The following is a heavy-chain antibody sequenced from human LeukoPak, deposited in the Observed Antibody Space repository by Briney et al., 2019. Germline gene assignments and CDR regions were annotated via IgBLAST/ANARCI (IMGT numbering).Heavy chain of an antibody. CDR3: ARAGDGYHFDY. V-gene: IGHV4-31*03. J-gene: IGHJ4*02. CDR1: GCSISSGVYY. D-gene: IGHD2-21*01. Sequence: SQTLSLTCTVSGCSISSGVYYWSWIRQHPGKGLEWIGYIYYSGSTYYNPSLQSRLTISVDTSKNQFSLKLNSVTAADTAVYYCARAGDGYHFDYWGQGTLVTVSS. CDR2: IYYSGST.